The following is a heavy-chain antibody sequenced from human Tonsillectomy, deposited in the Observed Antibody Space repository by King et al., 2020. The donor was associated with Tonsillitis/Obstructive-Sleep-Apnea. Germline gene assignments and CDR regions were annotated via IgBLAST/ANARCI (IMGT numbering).Heavy chain of an antibody. CDR1: GGSFSGYY. CDR3: ARATITMVQGVSNWFDP. Sequence: VQLQQWGAGLLKPSETLSLTCAVYGGSFSGYYWSWIRQPPGKGLEWIGEINHSGSTNYNPSLKSRVTISVDTSKNQFSLKLRSVTAADTAVYYCARATITMVQGVSNWFDPWGQGTLVTVSS. CDR2: INHSGST. V-gene: IGHV4-34*01. D-gene: IGHD3-10*01. J-gene: IGHJ5*02.